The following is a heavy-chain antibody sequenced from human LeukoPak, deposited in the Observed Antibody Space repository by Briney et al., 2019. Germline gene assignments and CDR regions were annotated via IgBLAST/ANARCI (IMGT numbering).Heavy chain of an antibody. Sequence: PRGSLRLCPAASGFTFSDYYTSWIRQAPGKGLEWVSYISGSSTSTNYADSVKGRFTISRDNAKNSLFLRVTSLRAEDTAVYYCARRGRLGATDFYDHWGQGTLVTVFS. J-gene: IGHJ4*02. CDR2: ISGSSTST. CDR1: GFTFSDYY. D-gene: IGHD1-26*01. V-gene: IGHV3-11*06. CDR3: ARRGRLGATDFYDH.